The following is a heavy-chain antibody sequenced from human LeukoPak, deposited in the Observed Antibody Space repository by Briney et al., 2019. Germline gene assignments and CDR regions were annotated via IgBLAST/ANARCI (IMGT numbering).Heavy chain of an antibody. Sequence: GESLKISCEASGYSFASYWIGCVRQMSGKGLEWMAIIHPNDASTIYSPSFQGQVTIPADKSINTAYLQWSTLKASDTAIYYCARHNNWGFDYWDRGTLLTVSS. CDR2: IHPNDAST. D-gene: IGHD7-27*01. CDR1: GYSFASYW. J-gene: IGHJ4*02. V-gene: IGHV5-51*01. CDR3: ARHNNWGFDY.